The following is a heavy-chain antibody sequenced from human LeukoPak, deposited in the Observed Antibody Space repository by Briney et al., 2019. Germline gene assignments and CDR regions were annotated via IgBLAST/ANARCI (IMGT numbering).Heavy chain of an antibody. V-gene: IGHV4-59*11. Sequence: SETLSLTCTVSGGSISSHYWSWIRQPPGKGLEWIGYIYYSGSTNYNPSLKSRVTISVDTSKNQFSLKLSSVIAADTAVYYCARDSAAEGYYYMDVWGKGTTVTVSS. CDR3: ARDSAAEGYYYMDV. J-gene: IGHJ6*03. D-gene: IGHD6-25*01. CDR2: IYYSGST. CDR1: GGSISSHY.